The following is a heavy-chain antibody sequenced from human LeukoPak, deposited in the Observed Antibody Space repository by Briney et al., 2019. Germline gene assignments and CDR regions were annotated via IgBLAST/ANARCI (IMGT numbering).Heavy chain of an antibody. CDR1: GFTFSSYA. CDR3: ARGPGRVRGVTAYYYYMDV. J-gene: IGHJ6*03. V-gene: IGHV3-64*01. D-gene: IGHD3-10*01. CDR2: ISSNGGST. Sequence: GGSLRLSCAASGFTFSSYAMHWVRQAPGKGLGYVSAISSNGGSTYYANSVKGRFTISRDNSKNTLYLQMGSLRAEDMAVYYCARGPGRVRGVTAYYYYMDVWGKRTTVTISS.